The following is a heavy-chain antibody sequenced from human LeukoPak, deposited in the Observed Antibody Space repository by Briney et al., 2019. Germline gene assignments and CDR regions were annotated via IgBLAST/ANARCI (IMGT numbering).Heavy chain of an antibody. J-gene: IGHJ4*02. CDR1: GGSISSSNYY. D-gene: IGHD6-13*01. CDR2: GYYSGST. V-gene: IGHV4-39*07. Sequence: SETLSLTCTVSGGSISSSNYYWGWIRQPPGKGLEWIESGYYSGSTYYNPSLKSRVTRSVDTSKSQFSLKLSSVTAADTAVYYCARVGATAGEVDYWGQGTLVTVSS. CDR3: ARVGATAGEVDY.